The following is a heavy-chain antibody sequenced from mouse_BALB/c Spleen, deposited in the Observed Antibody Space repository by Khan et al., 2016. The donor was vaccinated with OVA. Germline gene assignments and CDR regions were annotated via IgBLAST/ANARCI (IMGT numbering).Heavy chain of an antibody. CDR1: GYTFTDYS. V-gene: IGHV9-2-1*01. CDR3: ARGGGSYAMDY. Sequence: QFPLVQSGPELKKPGETVKISCKASGYTFTDYSMHWVKQAPGKGLKWMGWINTETGEPTYADDFKGRFAFSLETSASTASLQINNLKNEDTATYCCARGGGSYAMDYWGQGTSVTVSS. J-gene: IGHJ4*01. CDR2: INTETGEP.